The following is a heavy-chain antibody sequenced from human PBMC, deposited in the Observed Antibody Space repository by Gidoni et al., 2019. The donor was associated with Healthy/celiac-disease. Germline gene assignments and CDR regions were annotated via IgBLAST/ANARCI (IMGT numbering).Heavy chain of an antibody. V-gene: IGHV4-31*03. D-gene: IGHD3-22*01. CDR2: IYYSGST. CDR3: ARAGRYYDSSGPGGWYFDL. Sequence: QVQLQESGPGLVKPSQTLSLTCTVSGGSISSGGYYWSWIRQHPGKGLEWIGYIYYSGSTYYNPSLKSRVTISVDTSKNQFSLKLSSVTAADTAVYYCARAGRYYDSSGPGGWYFDLWGRGTLVTVSS. CDR1: GGSISSGGYY. J-gene: IGHJ2*01.